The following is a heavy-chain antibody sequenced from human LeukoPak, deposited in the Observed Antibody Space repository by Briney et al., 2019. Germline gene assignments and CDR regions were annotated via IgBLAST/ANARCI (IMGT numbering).Heavy chain of an antibody. V-gene: IGHV4-34*01. J-gene: IGHJ6*03. D-gene: IGHD3-3*01. CDR1: GGSFSGYY. CDR2: INHSGST. CDR3: ARGGRPFGVVKGYYYYMDV. Sequence: SETLSLTCAVYGGSFSGYYWSWIRQPPGKGLEWIGEINHSGSTNYNPSLKSRVTISVDTSKNQFSLKLSSVTAADTAVYYCARGGRPFGVVKGYYYYMDVWGKGTTVTVSS.